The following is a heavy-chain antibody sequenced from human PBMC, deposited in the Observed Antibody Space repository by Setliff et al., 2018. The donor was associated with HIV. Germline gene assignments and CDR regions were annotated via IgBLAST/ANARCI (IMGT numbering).Heavy chain of an antibody. D-gene: IGHD3-22*01. CDR2: IYTSGST. J-gene: IGHJ4*02. Sequence: PSETLSLTCSVSGGSISSGSYYWSWIRQPAGKGLEWIGHIYTSGSTNYNPSLKSRVTMSVDTSKNQFSLKLSSVTAADTAVYYCARFAYYSDSGGYYHHWGQGALVTVSS. CDR3: ARFAYYSDSGGYYHH. CDR1: GGSISSGSYY. V-gene: IGHV4-61*09.